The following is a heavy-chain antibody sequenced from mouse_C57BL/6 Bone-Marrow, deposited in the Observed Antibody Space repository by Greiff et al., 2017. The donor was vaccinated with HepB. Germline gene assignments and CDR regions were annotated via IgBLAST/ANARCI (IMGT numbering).Heavy chain of an antibody. D-gene: IGHD2-4*01. V-gene: IGHV14-4*01. J-gene: IGHJ4*01. CDR3: TTGDYERGAYAMDY. CDR2: IDPENGDT. Sequence: EVQLQQSGAELVRPGASVKLSCTASGFNIKDDYMHWVKQRPEQGLEWIGWIDPENGDTEYASKFQGKATITADTSSNTAYLQLSSLTSEDTAVYYCTTGDYERGAYAMDYWGQGTSVTVSS. CDR1: GFNIKDDY.